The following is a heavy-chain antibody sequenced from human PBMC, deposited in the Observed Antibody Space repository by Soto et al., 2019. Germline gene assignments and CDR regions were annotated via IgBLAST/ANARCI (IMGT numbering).Heavy chain of an antibody. J-gene: IGHJ5*02. CDR1: GGSISSYY. Sequence: SETLSLTCTVSGGSISSYYWSWIRQPPGNGLEWIGYIYYIGSTNYNPSLKIRVTISVDTSKNQFSLKLSFVTAADTAVYYCARYGSGSSVWFDPWGQGTLVTVSS. V-gene: IGHV4-59*01. D-gene: IGHD3-10*01. CDR2: IYYIGST. CDR3: ARYGSGSSVWFDP.